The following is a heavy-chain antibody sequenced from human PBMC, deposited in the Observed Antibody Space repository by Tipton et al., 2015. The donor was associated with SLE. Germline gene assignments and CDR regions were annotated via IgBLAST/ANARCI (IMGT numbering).Heavy chain of an antibody. Sequence: GLVKPSQTLSLTCAISGDSVSRNSAAWHWLRQSPSRCLEWLGRTYYRSKWYNDYAVSVQSRITVNPDTSKNQFSLKVNSVTAADTAVYYCASTTTMTNYIDYWGQGTLVTVSS. CDR1: GDSVSRNSAA. CDR3: ASTTTMTNYIDY. D-gene: IGHD4-17*01. J-gene: IGHJ4*02. CDR2: TYYRSKWYN. V-gene: IGHV6-1*01.